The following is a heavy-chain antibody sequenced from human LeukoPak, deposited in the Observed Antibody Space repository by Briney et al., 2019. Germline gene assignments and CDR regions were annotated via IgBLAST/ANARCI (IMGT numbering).Heavy chain of an antibody. CDR1: GFPFSVSW. J-gene: IGHJ6*02. V-gene: IGHV3-74*01. Sequence: GGSLRLSCVASGFPFSVSWMHWVRQAPGKGLVWVSLIRSDGTITNYADSVKGRFITSRDNTKNTVYLQMNSLRAEDTGIYYCAKDHYYSIEVWGQGTTVTVTS. CDR3: AKDHYYSIEV. CDR2: IRSDGTIT.